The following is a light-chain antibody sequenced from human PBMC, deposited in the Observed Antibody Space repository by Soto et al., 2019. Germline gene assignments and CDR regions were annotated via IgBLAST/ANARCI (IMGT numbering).Light chain of an antibody. Sequence: LHMTQSPSTLSPSIGYRITISCRASQSIGNRLAWYQQKPGTAPKVLIYDASTLESGVPSRFSGSGSGTNFILTISSLKPDDFATYYCQHYGGLWTFGLGTKVDIK. J-gene: IGKJ1*01. CDR3: QHYGGLWT. CDR2: DAS. V-gene: IGKV1-5*01. CDR1: QSIGNR.